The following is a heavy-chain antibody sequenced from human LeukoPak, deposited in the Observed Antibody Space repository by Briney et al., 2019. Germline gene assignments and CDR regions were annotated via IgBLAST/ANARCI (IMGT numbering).Heavy chain of an antibody. CDR1: GGSISSSSAY. V-gene: IGHV4-39*01. CDR2: IYYSKKT. Sequence: SETLSLTCTVSGGSISSSSAYWGWIRQPPGKGLEWIRSIYYSKKTYYNPSLRSGATLSANTTKNQFFLTLGSVTATDTAVYYCVSPRGFSYGYFVYWGQGTLVTVSS. CDR3: VSPRGFSYGYFVY. D-gene: IGHD5-18*01. J-gene: IGHJ4*02.